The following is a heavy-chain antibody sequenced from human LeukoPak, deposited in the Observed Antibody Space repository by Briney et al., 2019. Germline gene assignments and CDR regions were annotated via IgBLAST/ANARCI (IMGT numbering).Heavy chain of an antibody. CDR2: MNPKSGNT. CDR3: ARDLPYYYGSGSYYDFDY. J-gene: IGHJ4*02. D-gene: IGHD3-10*01. Sequence: VASVTVSCKASGYTFINYDINWVRQATGQGLEWMGWMNPKSGNTGSAPKFQGRVTMTTDTSTSTAYMELRSLRSDDTAVYYCARDLPYYYGSGSYYDFDYWGQGTLVTVSS. V-gene: IGHV1-8*01. CDR1: GYTFINYD.